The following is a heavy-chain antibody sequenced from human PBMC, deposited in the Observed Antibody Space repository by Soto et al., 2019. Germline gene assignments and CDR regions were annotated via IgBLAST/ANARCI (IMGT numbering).Heavy chain of an antibody. CDR1: GSPFTYYG. CDR3: AKDRVVGSTAREKDFDS. V-gene: IGHV3-21*01. CDR2: ISSSRSYI. Sequence: GGSLRLSCAASGSPFTYYGMNWVRQAPGRGLEWVSSISSSRSYIFYGDSVKGRFTVSRDNAKNTLYLQMNSLRAEDTAIYYCAKDRVVGSTAREKDFDSWGQGTLVTVSS. D-gene: IGHD1-26*01. J-gene: IGHJ4*02.